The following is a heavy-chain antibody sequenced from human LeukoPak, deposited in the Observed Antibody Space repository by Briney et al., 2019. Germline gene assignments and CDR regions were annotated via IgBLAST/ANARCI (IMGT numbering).Heavy chain of an antibody. CDR2: IYTSGST. D-gene: IGHD2-2*01. J-gene: IGHJ4*02. CDR1: GGSISSYY. V-gene: IGHV4-4*07. Sequence: SETLSLTCTVSGGSISSYYWSWIRQPAGKGLEWIGRIYTSGSTNYNPSLKSRVTMSVDTSKNQFSLKLSSVTAADTAVYYCARFLRYCSSTSCSRNDYWGQGTLVTVSS. CDR3: ARFLRYCSSTSCSRNDY.